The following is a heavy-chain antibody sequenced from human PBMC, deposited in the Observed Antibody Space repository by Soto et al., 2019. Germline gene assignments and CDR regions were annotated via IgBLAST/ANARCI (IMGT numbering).Heavy chain of an antibody. D-gene: IGHD2-15*01. V-gene: IGHV4-31*03. CDR3: ASGVVVAATPVDMDV. Sequence: SHTLSLTCTVSGGSISSGGYYWSWIRQHPGKGLEWIGYIYYSCSTYYNPSLKSRVTISVDTSKNQFSLKLSSVTAADTAVYYCASGVVVAATPVDMDVWGKGTTVTVSS. J-gene: IGHJ6*03. CDR1: GGSISSGGYY. CDR2: IYYSCST.